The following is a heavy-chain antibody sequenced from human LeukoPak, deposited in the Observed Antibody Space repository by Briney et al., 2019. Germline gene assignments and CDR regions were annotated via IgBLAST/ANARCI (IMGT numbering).Heavy chain of an antibody. D-gene: IGHD3-3*01. J-gene: IGHJ3*02. CDR1: GYTFINYG. CDR3: ARGSRLRFLEWLPETDAFDI. CDR2: ISAYNGNT. V-gene: IGHV1-18*01. Sequence: ASVKVSCKTSGYTFINYGISWVRQAPGQGLEWMGWISAYNGNTNYAQKLQGRVTMTTDTSTSTAYMELRSLRSDDTAVYYCARGSRLRFLEWLPETDAFDIWGQGTMVTVSS.